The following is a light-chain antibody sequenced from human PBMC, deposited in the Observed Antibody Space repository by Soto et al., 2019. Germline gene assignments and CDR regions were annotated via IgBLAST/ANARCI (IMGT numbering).Light chain of an antibody. CDR2: DDN. CDR1: SSNIGNNY. CDR3: GTWDTSLSAVV. Sequence: QSVLTQSPSVSAAPGQKVAISCPGSSSNIGNNYVSWYQHVPGTAPKHLIYDDNTRPSGIADRFSGSKSGTSATLGIAGLQAGDEADYYCGTWDTSLSAVVFGGGTKLTVL. J-gene: IGLJ2*01. V-gene: IGLV1-51*01.